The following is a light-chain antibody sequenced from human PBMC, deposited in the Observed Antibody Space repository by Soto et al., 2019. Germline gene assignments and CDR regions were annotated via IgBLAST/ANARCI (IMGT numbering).Light chain of an antibody. V-gene: IGKV1-6*01. CDR3: LQDYNYPWT. Sequence: IQMSQSLSSLFASVGDRVTITCRASQSISNDLGWYQQKPGTAPKLLIYAASTLQSGVPSRFSGSGSGTDFTLTISSLQPEDFATYYCLQDYNYPWTFGQGTKEDIK. CDR1: QSISND. CDR2: AAS. J-gene: IGKJ1*01.